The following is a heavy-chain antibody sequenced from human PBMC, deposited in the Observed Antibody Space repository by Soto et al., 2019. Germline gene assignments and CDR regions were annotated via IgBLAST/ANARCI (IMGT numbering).Heavy chain of an antibody. J-gene: IGHJ4*02. CDR1: GFTFSSYG. Sequence: QVQLVESGGGVVQPGRSLRLSCAASGFTFSSYGMHWVRQAPGKGLEWVAVIWYDGSNKDYADTVKGRFTNSRDNSKNTLYLQMNSLRAEDTGVYYCARGGEWLVQLSLVDYWGQGTLVTVSS. D-gene: IGHD6-19*01. CDR3: ARGGEWLVQLSLVDY. V-gene: IGHV3-33*01. CDR2: IWYDGSNK.